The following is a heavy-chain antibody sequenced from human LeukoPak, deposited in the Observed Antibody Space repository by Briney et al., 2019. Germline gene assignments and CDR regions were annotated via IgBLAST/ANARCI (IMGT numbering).Heavy chain of an antibody. CDR1: GYIFTRYG. V-gene: IGHV1-18*01. Sequence: GASVKVSCKAYGYIFTRYGISWVRQAPGQGLEWMGWISAHCGNTNYAQKFQGRLTMTTDTSTNTAYMELRSLRPDDTAVYYCARDFFHGHCSGLSCFLLDYWGQGSLVTVS. J-gene: IGHJ4*02. CDR2: ISAHCGNT. D-gene: IGHD2-15*01. CDR3: ARDFFHGHCSGLSCFLLDY.